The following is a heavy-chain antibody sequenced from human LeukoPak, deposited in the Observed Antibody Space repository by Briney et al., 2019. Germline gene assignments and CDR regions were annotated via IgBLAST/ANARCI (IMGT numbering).Heavy chain of an antibody. J-gene: IGHJ4*02. Sequence: PGGSLRLSCAASGFTFSNYVMSWVRQAPGKGLEWVSAISGSGGSTYYADSVKGRFTISRDNSKNTLYLQMNSLRAEDTAVYYCAKDMLVAYGDYSEYYFDYWGQGTLVTVSS. CDR1: GFTFSNYV. CDR2: ISGSGGST. CDR3: AKDMLVAYGDYSEYYFDY. V-gene: IGHV3-23*01. D-gene: IGHD4-17*01.